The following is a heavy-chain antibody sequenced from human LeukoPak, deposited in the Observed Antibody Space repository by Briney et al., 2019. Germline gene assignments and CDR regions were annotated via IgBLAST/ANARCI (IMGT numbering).Heavy chain of an antibody. Sequence: SVKVSCKASGGTFSSYAISWVRQASGQGLEWMGGIIPIFGTANYAQKFQGRVTITTDESTSTAYMELSSLRSEDTAVYYCARAGSGSYYGDYWGQGTLVTVSS. CDR2: IIPIFGTA. V-gene: IGHV1-69*05. CDR1: GGTFSSYA. D-gene: IGHD1-26*01. CDR3: ARAGSGSYYGDY. J-gene: IGHJ4*02.